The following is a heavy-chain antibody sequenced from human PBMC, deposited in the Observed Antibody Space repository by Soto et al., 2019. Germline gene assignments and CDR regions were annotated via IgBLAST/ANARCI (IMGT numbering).Heavy chain of an antibody. CDR3: ARRDDSSSWYRDYYYYYMDV. CDR1: GYTFTSYG. V-gene: IGHV1-18*01. D-gene: IGHD6-13*01. Sequence: ASVKVSCKASGYTFTSYGISWVRQAPGQGLEWMGWISAYNGNTNYAQKLQGRVTMTTETSTSTAYMELRSLRSDDTAVYYCARRDDSSSWYRDYYYYYMDVWGKGTTVTVSS. CDR2: ISAYNGNT. J-gene: IGHJ6*03.